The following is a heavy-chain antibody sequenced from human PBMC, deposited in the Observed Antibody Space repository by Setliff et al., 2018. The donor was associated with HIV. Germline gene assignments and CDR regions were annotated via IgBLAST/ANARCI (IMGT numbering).Heavy chain of an antibody. Sequence: GASVKVSCKSSGYRFTDFSLYWVRQAPGQGLEWMGWINPESGGTNYAQKFQGRVAMTTDTSISTVYMELSRLTADDTSIYYCARDFALPGLRLGRYSLQPRASIDFWGQGTPVTVSS. CDR2: INPESGGT. CDR1: GYRFTDFS. D-gene: IGHD3-16*01. CDR3: ARDFALPGLRLGRYSLQPRASIDF. J-gene: IGHJ4*02. V-gene: IGHV1-2*02.